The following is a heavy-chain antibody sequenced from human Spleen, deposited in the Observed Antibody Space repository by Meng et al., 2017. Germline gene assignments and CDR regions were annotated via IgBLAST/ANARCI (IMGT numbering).Heavy chain of an antibody. CDR1: GGSFSNNY. CDR2: INHSGST. V-gene: IGHV4-34*01. CDR3: AKSAAVYSSRGWGY. Sequence: HVDLQLWCAGLLKPSEPLALVCAVYGGSFSNNYWSWIRQPPGKGLEWIGEINHSGSTNYNPSLKSRVTISVDTSKNQCSLKVNSVTDADTAVYYCAKSAAVYSSRGWGYWGQGTLVTVSS. J-gene: IGHJ4*02. D-gene: IGHD6-19*01.